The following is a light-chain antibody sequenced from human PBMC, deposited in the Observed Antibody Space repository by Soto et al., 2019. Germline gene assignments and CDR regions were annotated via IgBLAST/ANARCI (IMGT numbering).Light chain of an antibody. V-gene: IGKV1-12*01. CDR2: AAS. CDR3: QHINSFPYT. J-gene: IGKJ2*01. Sequence: DIQMTQSPSSVSASVGDRVTITCRASQGINSWLAWYQQKPGKAPKLLIYAASSLQRGVPSRFSGSGSGTDFSLTINSLQPEDFATYYCQHINSFPYTFGQGTKLEIK. CDR1: QGINSW.